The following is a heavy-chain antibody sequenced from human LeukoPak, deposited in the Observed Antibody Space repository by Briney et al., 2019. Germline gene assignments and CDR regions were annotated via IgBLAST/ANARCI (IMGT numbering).Heavy chain of an antibody. J-gene: IGHJ4*02. V-gene: IGHV4-59*08. CDR3: ARRCPPDHYYFDY. CDR2: ISYSGST. CDR1: GGSLSSYF. D-gene: IGHD1-14*01. Sequence: PSETLSLTCTVSGGSLSSYFWGWIRQPPGKGLEWIGYISYSGSTNYSPSLKSRVTISVDTSQNQFSLRLTSVTAADTAVYYCARRCPPDHYYFDYWGQGTLVTVSS.